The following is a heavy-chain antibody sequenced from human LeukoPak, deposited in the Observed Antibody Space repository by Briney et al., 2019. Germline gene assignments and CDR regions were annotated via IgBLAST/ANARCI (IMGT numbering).Heavy chain of an antibody. CDR1: GGSISSYY. CDR3: ARGGKGQQLVPDNWFDP. V-gene: IGHV4-4*07. D-gene: IGHD6-13*01. Sequence: PSETLSLTCTVSGGSISSYYWSWIRQPAGKGLEWIGRIYTSGSTNYNPSLKSRVTISVDTSKNQFSLKLSSVTAADTAVYYCARGGKGQQLVPDNWFDPWGQGTLVTVSS. CDR2: IYTSGST. J-gene: IGHJ5*02.